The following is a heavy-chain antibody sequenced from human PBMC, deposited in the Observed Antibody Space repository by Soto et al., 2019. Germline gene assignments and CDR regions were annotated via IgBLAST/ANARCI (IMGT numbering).Heavy chain of an antibody. CDR2: INVGSGNT. CDR1: GYTFSAYT. J-gene: IGHJ3*02. V-gene: IGHV1-3*01. CDR3: ARDTETLGPRANDALDI. D-gene: IGHD3-3*02. Sequence: VASVKVSCKAAGYTFSAYTMNWVRQAPGQSLEWMGWINVGSGNTRYSQNFQGRVSITRDTSASTVYMELTGLKSEDTAMYYCARDTETLGPRANDALDIWGQGTMVPVSS.